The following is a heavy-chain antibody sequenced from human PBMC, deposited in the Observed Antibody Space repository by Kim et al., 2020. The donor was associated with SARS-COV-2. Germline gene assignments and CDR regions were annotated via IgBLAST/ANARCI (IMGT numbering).Heavy chain of an antibody. J-gene: IGHJ4*02. V-gene: IGHV3-64D*06. CDR1: GFTFSSYA. Sequence: GGSLRLSCSASGFTFSSYAMHWVRQAPGKGLEYVSAISSNGGSTYYADSVMGRFTISRDNSKNTLYLQMSSLRAEDTAVYYCVTPFKPAAAVTDYWGQGTLVTVSS. D-gene: IGHD6-13*01. CDR2: ISSNGGST. CDR3: VTPFKPAAAVTDY.